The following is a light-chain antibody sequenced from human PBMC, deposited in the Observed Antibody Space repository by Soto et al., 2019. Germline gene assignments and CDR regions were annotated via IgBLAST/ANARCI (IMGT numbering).Light chain of an antibody. CDR3: GTWDSRLSAVV. J-gene: IGLJ2*01. CDR2: DIN. Sequence: QSVWTQPPSVSAAPGQKVTISCSGSSSNIGNNYVSWYQQLPGTAPKLLIYDINKRPSGIPDRFSGSRSGTSATLGITGLQTGDEADYYCGTWDSRLSAVVFGGGTKLTVL. V-gene: IGLV1-51*01. CDR1: SSNIGNNY.